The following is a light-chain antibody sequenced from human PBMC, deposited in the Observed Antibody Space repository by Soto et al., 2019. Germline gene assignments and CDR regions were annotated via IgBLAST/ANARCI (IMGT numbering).Light chain of an antibody. J-gene: IGKJ1*01. CDR3: QQYSSHLWT. CDR1: QSISYW. Sequence: DIQMTQSPSTLSASVGDRVTITCRASQSISYWLAWYQQKPGKAPNRLIYDVSNLESGVPSRFSGSASGKEFTLPIRCLQPDDFETYYCQQYSSHLWTFGQGTKVESK. V-gene: IGKV1-5*01. CDR2: DVS.